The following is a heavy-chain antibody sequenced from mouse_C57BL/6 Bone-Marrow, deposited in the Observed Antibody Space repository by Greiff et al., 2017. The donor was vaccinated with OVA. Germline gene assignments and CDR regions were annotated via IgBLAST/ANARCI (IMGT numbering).Heavy chain of an antibody. CDR2: IDPSDSYT. Sequence: VPLQQPGAELVRPGTSVKLSCKASGSTFPSYLMHWVKQRPGPGLALIGVIDPSDSYTNYNQKFKGNATLTVDTSSSTAYMQLSSLTSEDSAVYYCARSNFDYWGQGTTLTVSS. J-gene: IGHJ2*01. CDR3: ARSNFDY. CDR1: GSTFPSYL. V-gene: IGHV1-59*01.